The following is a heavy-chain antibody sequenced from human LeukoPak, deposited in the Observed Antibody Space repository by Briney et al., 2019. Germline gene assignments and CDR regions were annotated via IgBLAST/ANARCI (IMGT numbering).Heavy chain of an antibody. J-gene: IGHJ6*02. Sequence: GGSLRLSCAASGFTFSDYYMSWIRQAPGKGLEWVSYISSSGSTIYYADSVKGRFTISRDNAKNSLYLQMNSLRAEDTAVYYCARDQTTVVTLYYYYGMDVWGQGTTVTVSS. CDR1: GFTFSDYY. CDR2: ISSSGSTI. V-gene: IGHV3-11*01. CDR3: ARDQTTVVTLYYYYGMDV. D-gene: IGHD4-23*01.